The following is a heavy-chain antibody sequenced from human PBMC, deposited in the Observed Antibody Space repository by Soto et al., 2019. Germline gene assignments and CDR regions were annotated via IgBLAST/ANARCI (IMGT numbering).Heavy chain of an antibody. CDR3: ARLDSSSHDPFDI. Sequence: EVQLVESGGGLVQPAGSLRLSCAASGFTVSSNYMSWVRQAPGKGLEWVSVIYSGGSTYYADSVKGRFTISRDNSKNTLYLQMISLRAEDSSEHYCARLDSSSHDPFDIWGQGTMVTVSS. CDR2: IYSGGST. D-gene: IGHD6-13*01. CDR1: GFTVSSNY. J-gene: IGHJ3*02. V-gene: IGHV3-66*04.